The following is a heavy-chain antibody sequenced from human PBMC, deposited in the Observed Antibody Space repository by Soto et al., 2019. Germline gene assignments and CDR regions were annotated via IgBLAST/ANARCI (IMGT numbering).Heavy chain of an antibody. CDR1: GFTFSSYS. CDR2: ISSSSSTI. V-gene: IGHV3-48*02. J-gene: IGHJ6*02. CDR3: ARDAVLRFLEWLPPSMDV. Sequence: GGSLRLSCAASGFTFSSYSMNWVRQAPGKGLEWVSYISSSSSTIYYADSVKGRFTISRDNAKNSLYLQMNSLRDEDTAVYYCARDAVLRFLEWLPPSMDVWGQGTTVTVSS. D-gene: IGHD3-3*01.